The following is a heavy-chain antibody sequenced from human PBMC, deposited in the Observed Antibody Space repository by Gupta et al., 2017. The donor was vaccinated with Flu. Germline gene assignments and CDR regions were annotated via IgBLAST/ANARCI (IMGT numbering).Heavy chain of an antibody. CDR2: ISYDGSNK. J-gene: IGHJ6*03. Sequence: QVQLVQSGGGVVQPGTSLRLSCAAFGFLFSRYAMHWVRQAPGKGLEWVAGISYDGSNKYYADSVKGRFTISRDNSKNTLYLKMNSLRTEDTAMYYCARTTSMDVWGEGTTVTVSS. CDR1: GFLFSRYA. V-gene: IGHV3-30*04. D-gene: IGHD1-1*01. CDR3: ARTTSMDV.